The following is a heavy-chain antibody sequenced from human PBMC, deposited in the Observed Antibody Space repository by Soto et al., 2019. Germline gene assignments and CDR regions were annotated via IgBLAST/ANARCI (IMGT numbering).Heavy chain of an antibody. D-gene: IGHD5-18*01. CDR1: GGSISSGDYY. Sequence: SETLSLTCTVSGGSISSGDYYWSWIRQPPGKGLEWIGYIYYSGSTYYNPSLKSRVTISVDTSKNQFSLKLSSVTAADTAVYYCARTPWIQLWSPRNWFDPWGQGTLVTVSS. V-gene: IGHV4-30-4*01. CDR3: ARTPWIQLWSPRNWFDP. J-gene: IGHJ5*02. CDR2: IYYSGST.